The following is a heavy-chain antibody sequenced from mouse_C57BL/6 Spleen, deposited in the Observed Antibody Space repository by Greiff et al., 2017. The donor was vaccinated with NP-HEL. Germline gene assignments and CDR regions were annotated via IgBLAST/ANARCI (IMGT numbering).Heavy chain of an antibody. CDR1: GYTFTDYN. D-gene: IGHD1-1*01. CDR3: ARRTTVVYWYFDV. V-gene: IGHV1-18*01. J-gene: IGHJ1*03. CDR2: INPNNGGT. Sequence: EVQRVESGPELVKPGASVKIPCRASGYTFTDYNMDWVKQSHGKSLEWIGDINPNNGGTIYNQKFKGKATLTVDKSSSTAYMELRSLTSEDTAVYYCARRTTVVYWYFDVWGTGTTVTVSS.